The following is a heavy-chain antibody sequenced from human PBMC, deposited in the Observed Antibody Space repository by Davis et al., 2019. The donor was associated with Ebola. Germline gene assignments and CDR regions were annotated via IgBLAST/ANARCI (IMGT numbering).Heavy chain of an antibody. CDR3: ARRVWGSSRARDNWFDP. Sequence: MPSETLSLTCTVSGGSISSYYWSWIRQPPGKGLEWIGYIYYSVSTNYNPSLKSRVTISVDTSKNQFSLKLSSVTAADTAVYYCARRVWGSSRARDNWFDPWGQGTLVTVSS. CDR1: GGSISSYY. CDR2: IYYSVST. V-gene: IGHV4-59*08. J-gene: IGHJ5*02. D-gene: IGHD6-13*01.